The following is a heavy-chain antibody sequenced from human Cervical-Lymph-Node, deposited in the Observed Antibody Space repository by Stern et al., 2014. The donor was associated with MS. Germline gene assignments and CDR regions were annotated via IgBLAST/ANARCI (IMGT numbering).Heavy chain of an antibody. CDR2: IYPSDSDT. J-gene: IGHJ4*02. CDR3: ARRVLYRSSYYFDY. V-gene: IGHV5-51*03. Sequence: EVQLVESGAEVKKPGESLKISCKGSGYSFSSYWIGWVRQMPGKGLAGMGIIYPSDSDTRYSPSFHGTVILSGDKSISTAYLQWSSLQASDTAIYYCARRVLYRSSYYFDYWGQGTLVTVSS. CDR1: GYSFSSYW. D-gene: IGHD6-6*01.